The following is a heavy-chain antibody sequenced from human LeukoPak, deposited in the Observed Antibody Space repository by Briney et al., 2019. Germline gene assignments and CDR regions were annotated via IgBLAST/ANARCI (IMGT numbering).Heavy chain of an antibody. CDR3: ARDYNWNPPDY. CDR1: GFTFSSHC. CDR2: IDSDGRIT. V-gene: IGHV3-74*01. J-gene: IGHJ4*02. Sequence: GGSLRLSCAASGFTFSSHCLHWVRQVPGKGLVWVSRIDSDGRITTYADSVKGRFTISRDNAKNTLYLQMNTLRDEDTAVYYCARDYNWNPPDYWGPGTLVTVSS. D-gene: IGHD1-1*01.